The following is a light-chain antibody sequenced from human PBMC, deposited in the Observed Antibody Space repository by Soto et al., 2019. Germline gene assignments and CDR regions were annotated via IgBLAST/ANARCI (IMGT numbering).Light chain of an antibody. V-gene: IGKV2-28*01. CDR2: LTF. CDR3: MQALHTPYT. J-gene: IGKJ2*01. CDR1: QSLLHSDGYTY. Sequence: DIVMTQSPLSLPVTPGEPASISCRSSQSLLHSDGYTYMDWYLQKPGQSPQVLIYLTFNRASGVPDRFIGSGSGTDFTLKISRVEAEEPGVYYCMQALHTPYTFGQGTKLEIK.